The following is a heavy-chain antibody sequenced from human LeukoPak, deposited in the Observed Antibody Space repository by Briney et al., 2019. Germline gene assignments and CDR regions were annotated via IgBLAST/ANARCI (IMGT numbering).Heavy chain of an antibody. Sequence: ASVKVSCTASGYTFTSYAMNWVRQAPGQGLEWMGWINTNTGNPTYAQGFTGRFVFSLDTSVSTAYLQISSLKAEDTAVYYCARAPPKGPIVVANDYWGQGTLVTVSS. V-gene: IGHV7-4-1*02. D-gene: IGHD3-22*01. CDR3: ARAPPKGPIVVANDY. CDR1: GYTFTSYA. J-gene: IGHJ4*02. CDR2: INTNTGNP.